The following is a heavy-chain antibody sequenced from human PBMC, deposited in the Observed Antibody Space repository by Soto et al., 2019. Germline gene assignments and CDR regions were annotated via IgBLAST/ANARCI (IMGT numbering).Heavy chain of an antibody. D-gene: IGHD2-8*02. J-gene: IGHJ6*02. Sequence: LRLSCEASGFTFSSHDMHWVRQATGKGLEWVSTIGTAGETYYPGSVKGRFTISRENAKNALYLQMDSLRVGDTAVYYCARDSGYYGMGVWGQGTTVTVS. V-gene: IGHV3-13*01. CDR2: IGTAGET. CDR1: GFTFSSHD. CDR3: ARDSGYYGMGV.